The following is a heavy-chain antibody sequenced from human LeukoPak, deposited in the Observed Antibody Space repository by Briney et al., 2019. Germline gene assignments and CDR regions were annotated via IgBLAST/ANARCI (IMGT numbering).Heavy chain of an antibody. V-gene: IGHV3-30-3*01. CDR2: IGYDGNDE. J-gene: IGHJ4*02. Sequence: GGSLRLSCAAAGFTFSNYAMHWVRQAPGKGLEWVAVIGYDGNDEYYVDSVKGRFTISRDNSKNTLYLQMDSLRTGDTAVYYCARVGGYSGYGPGRLDFFDNWGQGTLVTVSS. CDR1: GFTFSNYA. D-gene: IGHD5-12*01. CDR3: ARVGGYSGYGPGRLDFFDN.